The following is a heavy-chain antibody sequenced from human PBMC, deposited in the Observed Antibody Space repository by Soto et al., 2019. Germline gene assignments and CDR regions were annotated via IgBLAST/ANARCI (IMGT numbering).Heavy chain of an antibody. J-gene: IGHJ5*02. D-gene: IGHD2-15*01. Sequence: GGSLRLSCAASGFTFSSYGMHWVRQAPGKGLEWVAVISYDGSNKYYADSVKGRFTISRDNSKNTLYLQMNSLRAEDTAVYYCAKDQGGGSPKANWFDPWGQGTLVTVSS. V-gene: IGHV3-30*18. CDR3: AKDQGGGSPKANWFDP. CDR1: GFTFSSYG. CDR2: ISYDGSNK.